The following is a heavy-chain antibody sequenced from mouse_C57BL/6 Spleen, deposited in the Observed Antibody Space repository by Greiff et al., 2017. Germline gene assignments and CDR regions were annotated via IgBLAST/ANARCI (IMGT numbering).Heavy chain of an antibody. CDR1: GFTFSNYW. CDR3: TGTTVVAMDY. J-gene: IGHJ4*01. V-gene: IGHV6-3*01. Sequence: DVQLQESGGGFVQPGGSMKLSCVASGFTFSNYWMNWVRQSPEQGLEWVAQIRLKSDNYATHYAESVKGRFTISREDSKSSVYLQMNNLRAEDTGIYYCTGTTVVAMDYWGQGTSVTVSS. D-gene: IGHD1-1*01. CDR2: IRLKSDNYAT.